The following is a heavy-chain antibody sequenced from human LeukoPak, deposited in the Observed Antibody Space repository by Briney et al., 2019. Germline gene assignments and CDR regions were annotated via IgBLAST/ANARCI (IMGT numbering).Heavy chain of an antibody. CDR3: ARVNDLPPTVGHYYFDY. CDR2: INPSGGST. CDR1: GYTFTSYY. D-gene: IGHD4-23*01. V-gene: IGHV1-46*01. J-gene: IGHJ4*02. Sequence: ASVKVSCKASGYTFTSYYMHWVRQAPGQGLEWMGIINPSGGSTSYAQKFQGRVTMTRDTSTSTVYMELSSLRSEDTAVYYCARVNDLPPTVGHYYFDYWGQGTLVTVSS.